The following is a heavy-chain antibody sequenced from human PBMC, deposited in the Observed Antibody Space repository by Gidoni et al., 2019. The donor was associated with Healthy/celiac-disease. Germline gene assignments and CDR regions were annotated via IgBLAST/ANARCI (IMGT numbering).Heavy chain of an antibody. CDR2: IYYSGST. V-gene: IGHV4-39*01. J-gene: IGHJ4*02. Sequence: QLQLQESGPGLVKPSETLSLTCTVSAGSISSSSYYWGWIRQPPGKGLEWIGSIYYSGSTYYNPSLKSRVTISVDTSKNQFSLKLSSVTAADTAVYYCARPNDYGGNYYFDYWGQGTLVTVSS. CDR3: ARPNDYGGNYYFDY. CDR1: AGSISSSSYY. D-gene: IGHD4-17*01.